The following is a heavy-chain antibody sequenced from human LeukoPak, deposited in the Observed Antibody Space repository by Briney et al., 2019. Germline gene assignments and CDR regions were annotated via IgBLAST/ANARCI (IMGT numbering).Heavy chain of an antibody. Sequence: SETLSLTCTVSGGSIRSYYWSWIRQPPGKGLEWIGYIYYSGSTIYNPSLKSRVTISLDTSKNQFSLKLSSVTAADTAVYYCASGGYSFYYFDYWGQGTLVTVSS. D-gene: IGHD3-16*01. CDR1: GGSIRSYY. CDR3: ASGGYSFYYFDY. J-gene: IGHJ4*02. V-gene: IGHV4-59*01. CDR2: IYYSGST.